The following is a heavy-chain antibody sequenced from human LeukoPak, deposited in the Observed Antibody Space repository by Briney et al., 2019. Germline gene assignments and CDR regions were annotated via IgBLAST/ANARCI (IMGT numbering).Heavy chain of an antibody. CDR3: ATARGNYDILTGYPPDYYYGMDV. J-gene: IGHJ6*02. Sequence: ASVTVSCKVSGYTLTELSMHWVRQAPGRGLEWMGGFDPEDGETIYAQKFQGRVTMTEDTSTDTAYMELSSLRSEDTAVYYCATARGNYDILTGYPPDYYYGMDVWGQGTTVTVSS. D-gene: IGHD3-9*01. CDR2: FDPEDGET. V-gene: IGHV1-24*01. CDR1: GYTLTELS.